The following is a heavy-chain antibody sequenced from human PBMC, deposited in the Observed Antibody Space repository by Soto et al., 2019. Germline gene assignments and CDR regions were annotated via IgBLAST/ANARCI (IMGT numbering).Heavy chain of an antibody. CDR3: ARETGATSMDV. CDR1: GDSVSSGSYY. J-gene: IGHJ6*02. V-gene: IGHV4-61*01. CDR2: IYYIGGT. D-gene: IGHD1-26*01. Sequence: PSETLSLTCTVSGDSVSSGSYYWNWIRQPPGKGLEWIGYIYYIGGTNYNPSLESRVSISVDTSKNQFSLRLSSVTAADTAIYYCARETGATSMDVWGQGTTVTVSS.